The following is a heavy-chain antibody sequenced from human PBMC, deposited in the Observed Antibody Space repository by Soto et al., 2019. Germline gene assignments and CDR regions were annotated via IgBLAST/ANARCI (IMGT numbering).Heavy chain of an antibody. J-gene: IGHJ6*02. CDR1: GFTFSSCT. CDR2: ISPSTSHI. D-gene: IGHD2-15*01. V-gene: IGHV3-21*01. Sequence: EVHLVESGGGLVKPGGSLRLSCAVSGFTFSSCTMNWVRQAPGKGLEWVSSISPSTSHIYYADSVKGRVTISRDNAESPLFMQMTRLRAEDMAVFYCSGCSGGACHQHYGMDVWGQGTTVTVSS. CDR3: SGCSGGACHQHYGMDV.